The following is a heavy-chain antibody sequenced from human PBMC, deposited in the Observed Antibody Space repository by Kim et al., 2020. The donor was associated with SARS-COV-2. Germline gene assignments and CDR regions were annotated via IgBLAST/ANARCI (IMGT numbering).Heavy chain of an antibody. D-gene: IGHD6-13*01. CDR3: AKNPGIAAAGTVLSFEY. CDR1: GFTFSSYA. V-gene: IGHV3-23*01. J-gene: IGHJ4*02. CDR2: TSGSGGST. Sequence: GGSLRLSCAASGFTFSSYAMSWVRQAPGKGLEWVSATSGSGGSTYYADSVKGRFTISRDNSKNTLYLQMNSLRAEDTAVYYCAKNPGIAAAGTVLSFEYWGQRTLVTVSS.